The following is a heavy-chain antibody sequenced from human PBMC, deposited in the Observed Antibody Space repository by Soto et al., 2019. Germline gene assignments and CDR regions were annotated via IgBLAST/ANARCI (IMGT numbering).Heavy chain of an antibody. V-gene: IGHV3-21*01. J-gene: IGHJ4*02. D-gene: IGHD3-3*01. CDR1: GFTFSSYS. CDR3: ARDQRADFWSGYPQYYFDY. Sequence: GGSLRLSCAASGFTFSSYSMNWVRQAPGKGLEWVSSISSSSSYIYYADSVKGRFTISRDNAKNSLYLQMNSLRAEDTAVYYCARDQRADFWSGYPQYYFDYWGQGTLVTVSS. CDR2: ISSSSSYI.